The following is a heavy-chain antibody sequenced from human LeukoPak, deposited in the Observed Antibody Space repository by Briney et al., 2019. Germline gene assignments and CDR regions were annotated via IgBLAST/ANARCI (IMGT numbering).Heavy chain of an antibody. CDR2: ISASSVYT. CDR3: ARDLVRVSFSSV. CDR1: GFDFSDYY. V-gene: IGHV3-11*06. Sequence: GGSLRLSCAASGFDFSDYYMSWIRQAPGKGLEWVSYISASSVYTNYADSVKGRFTVSRDNAKDSLYLQMNSLKAEDTAVYYCARDLVRVSFSSVWGQGTLVTVSS. J-gene: IGHJ4*02. D-gene: IGHD6-6*01.